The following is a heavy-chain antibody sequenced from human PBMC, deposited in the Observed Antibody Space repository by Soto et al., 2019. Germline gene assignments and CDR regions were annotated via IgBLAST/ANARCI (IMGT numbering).Heavy chain of an antibody. CDR1: GFTFSSYS. Sequence: LRLSCAASGFTFSSYSMNWVRQAPGKGLEWVSSISSSSSYIYYADSVKGRFTISRDNAKNSLYLQMNSLRAEDTAVYYCARDGQGKAMVIYYYYYYGMDAWGQGTRVTVSS. V-gene: IGHV3-21*01. CDR3: ARDGQGKAMVIYYYYYYGMDA. CDR2: ISSSSSYI. J-gene: IGHJ6*02. D-gene: IGHD5-18*01.